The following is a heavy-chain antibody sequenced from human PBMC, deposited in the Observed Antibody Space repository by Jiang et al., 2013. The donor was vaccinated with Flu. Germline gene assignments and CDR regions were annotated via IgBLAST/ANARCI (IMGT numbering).Heavy chain of an antibody. CDR3: ARDRVDSSGTSQYFDY. CDR2: IYTSGST. CDR1: GGSTSSGSYY. V-gene: IGHV4-61*02. J-gene: IGHJ4*02. Sequence: CPGLVKPSQTLSLTCTVSGGSTSSGSYYWSWIRQPAGKGLEWIGRIYTSGSTNYNPSLKSRVTISVDTSKNQFSLKLSSVTAADTAVYYCARDRVDSSGTSQYFDYWGQGTLVTVSS. D-gene: IGHD3-22*01.